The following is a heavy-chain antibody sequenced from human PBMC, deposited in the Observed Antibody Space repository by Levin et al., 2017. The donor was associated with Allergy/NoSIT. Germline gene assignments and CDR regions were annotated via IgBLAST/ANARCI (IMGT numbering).Heavy chain of an antibody. CDR1: GGSISSGDYY. V-gene: IGHV4-31*03. D-gene: IGHD6-13*01. Sequence: SETLSLTCTVSGGSISSGDYYWTWIRQHPGKGLECIGYIYYGGSTYYNPSLKSRVTISIDTSKNQFSLKLSSVTAADTAVYYCARFEQQLLRTWGPGTLVTVSS. CDR2: IYYGGST. CDR3: ARFEQQLLRT. J-gene: IGHJ4*02.